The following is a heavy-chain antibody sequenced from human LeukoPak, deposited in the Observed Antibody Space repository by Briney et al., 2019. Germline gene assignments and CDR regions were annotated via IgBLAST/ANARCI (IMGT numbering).Heavy chain of an antibody. J-gene: IGHJ4*02. D-gene: IGHD1-26*01. CDR3: ARRRRRGASQY. V-gene: IGHV4-34*01. CDR2: INHSGST. Sequence: PSETLSLTCAVYGGSFSGYYWSWIRQPPGKGLEWIGEINHSGSTNYNPSLKSRVTISVDTSKNQFSLKLSSVTAADTAVYYCARRRRRGASQYWGQGTLVTVSS. CDR1: GGSFSGYY.